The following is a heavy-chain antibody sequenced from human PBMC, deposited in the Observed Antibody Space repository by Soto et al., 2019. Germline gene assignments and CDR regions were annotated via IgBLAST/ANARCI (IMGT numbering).Heavy chain of an antibody. Sequence: PSETLSLTCAVSGGSISSSSYYWGWIRQPPGKGLEWIGSIYYSGSTYYNPSLKSRDTISVDTSKKQFSLKLSSVTAADTAVYYCARLFVLRFLEWLNWFDPWGQGTLVTVSS. J-gene: IGHJ5*02. D-gene: IGHD3-3*01. V-gene: IGHV4-39*01. CDR2: IYYSGST. CDR1: GGSISSSSYY. CDR3: ARLFVLRFLEWLNWFDP.